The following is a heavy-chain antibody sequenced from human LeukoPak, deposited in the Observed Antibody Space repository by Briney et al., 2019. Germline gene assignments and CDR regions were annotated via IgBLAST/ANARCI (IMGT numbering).Heavy chain of an antibody. J-gene: IGHJ4*02. CDR2: IYYSGTT. Sequence: SETLSLTCTVSGGSVSNGYYYWGWLRQPPGKGLEWIGYIYYSGTTYYIPSLEGRVTISVDTSRNQFSVKLNSVTAASTAVYYYARSQNYYSSEDYWSPGTLVTVSS. D-gene: IGHD3-10*01. V-gene: IGHV4-61*01. CDR3: ARSQNYYSSEDY. CDR1: GGSVSNGYYY.